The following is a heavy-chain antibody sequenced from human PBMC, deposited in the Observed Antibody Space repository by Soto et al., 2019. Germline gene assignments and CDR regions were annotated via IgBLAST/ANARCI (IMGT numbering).Heavy chain of an antibody. Sequence: QVQLVQSGAEVKKPGSSVKVSYKASGGTFSSYTISWVRQAPGQGLEWMGRIIPILGIANYAQKFQGRVTITADKSTSTAYMELSSLRSEDTAVYYCARDRRGSGYDPGAFDIWGQGTMVTVSS. V-gene: IGHV1-69*08. CDR2: IIPILGIA. CDR1: GGTFSSYT. J-gene: IGHJ3*02. D-gene: IGHD5-12*01. CDR3: ARDRRGSGYDPGAFDI.